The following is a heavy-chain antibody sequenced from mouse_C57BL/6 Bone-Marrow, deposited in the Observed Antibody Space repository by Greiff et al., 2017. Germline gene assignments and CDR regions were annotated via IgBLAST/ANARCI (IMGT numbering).Heavy chain of an antibody. D-gene: IGHD2-3*01. CDR3: ARRWLLPFAY. CDR2: ISSGGSYT. Sequence: EVQLQQSGGDLVKPGGSLKLSCAASGFTFSSYGMSWVRQTPDKRLEWVATISSGGSYTYYPDSVKGRFTISRDNAKNTLNLQMSSLKSEDTAMYYCARRWLLPFAYWGQGTLVTVSA. J-gene: IGHJ3*01. CDR1: GFTFSSYG. V-gene: IGHV5-6*01.